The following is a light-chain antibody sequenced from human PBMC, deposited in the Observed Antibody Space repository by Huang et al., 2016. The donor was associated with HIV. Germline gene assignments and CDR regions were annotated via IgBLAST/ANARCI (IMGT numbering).Light chain of an antibody. CDR3: QQSYSTLRYT. CDR1: QSISSY. Sequence: DIQMTQSPSSLSASVGDRVTITCRASQSISSYLTWYQQKPGKAPKLLIYAASRLQSGVPSRFSGSGSGTDFTLTISSLQPEEFATYYCQQSYSTLRYTFGQGTKLEIK. CDR2: AAS. J-gene: IGKJ2*01. V-gene: IGKV1-39*01.